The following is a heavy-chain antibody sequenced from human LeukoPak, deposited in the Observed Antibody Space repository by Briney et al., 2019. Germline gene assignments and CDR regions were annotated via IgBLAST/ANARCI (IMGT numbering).Heavy chain of an antibody. CDR3: ARRITTSGLYYFDL. Sequence: PGGSLRLSCAASGLTVSGNYMSWVRQAPGNGLEWVSIIYSDETTAYPDSVKGRFTISRDNSKNMLYLQMNSLRAEDTAVYYCARRITTSGLYYFDLWGQGTLVTVSS. D-gene: IGHD6-13*01. V-gene: IGHV3-66*04. J-gene: IGHJ4*02. CDR1: GLTVSGNY. CDR2: IYSDETT.